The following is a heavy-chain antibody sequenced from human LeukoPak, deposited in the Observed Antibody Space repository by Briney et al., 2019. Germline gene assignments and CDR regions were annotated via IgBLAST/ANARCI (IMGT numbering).Heavy chain of an antibody. V-gene: IGHV3-15*01. CDR2: IKSKTDGGTT. CDR3: AKECSSTTAEGSGYFDY. CDR1: GFTFSNAW. J-gene: IGHJ4*02. D-gene: IGHD2-2*01. Sequence: GGSLRLSCAASGFTFSNAWMSWVRQAPGKGLEWVGRIKSKTDGGTTDYAAPVKGRFTISRDDSKNTLYLQMNSLRAEDTAVYYCAKECSSTTAEGSGYFDYWGQGTLVTVSS.